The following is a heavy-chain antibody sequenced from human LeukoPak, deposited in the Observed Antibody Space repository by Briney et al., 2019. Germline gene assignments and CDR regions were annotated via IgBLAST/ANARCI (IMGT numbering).Heavy chain of an antibody. V-gene: IGHV1-18*01. J-gene: IGHJ4*02. CDR2: ISAYNGNT. CDR3: ARWRDTYYDFWSGRGAFDY. D-gene: IGHD3-3*01. CDR1: GYTFTSYG. Sequence: ASVKVSCKASGYTFTSYGISWVRQAPGQGLEWMGWISAYNGNTNYAQKLQGRVTMTTDTSTSTAYMELRSLRSDDTAVYYCARWRDTYYDFWSGRGAFDYWGQGTLVTVSS.